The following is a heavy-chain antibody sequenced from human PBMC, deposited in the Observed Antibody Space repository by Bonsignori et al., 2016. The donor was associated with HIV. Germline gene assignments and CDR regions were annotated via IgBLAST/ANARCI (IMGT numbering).Heavy chain of an antibody. Sequence: SETLSLTCAVYGGSFSGYYWSWIRQPPGKGLEWIGEINHSGSTNYNPSLKSRVTISVDTSKNQFSLKLSSVTAADTAVYYCARGLRGKPHIAAAILDYWGQGTLVTVSS. D-gene: IGHD6-13*01. V-gene: IGHV4-34*01. CDR1: GGSFSGYY. J-gene: IGHJ4*02. CDR2: INHSGST. CDR3: ARGLRGKPHIAAAILDY.